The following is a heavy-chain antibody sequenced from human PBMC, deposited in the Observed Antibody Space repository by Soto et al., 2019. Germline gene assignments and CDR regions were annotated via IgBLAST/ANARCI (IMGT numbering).Heavy chain of an antibody. D-gene: IGHD3-22*01. J-gene: IGHJ6*02. CDR3: ASPRDYYDSSGFYGMDV. CDR2: IYHSGST. Sequence: QVQLQESGPGLVKPSGTLSLTCAVSGGSISSSNWWSWVRQPPGKGLEWIGEIYHSGSTNYNPSLKRRVTISVDKSKNQFSLKLSSVAAADTAVYYCASPRDYYDSSGFYGMDVWGQGTTVTVSS. V-gene: IGHV4-4*02. CDR1: GGSISSSNW.